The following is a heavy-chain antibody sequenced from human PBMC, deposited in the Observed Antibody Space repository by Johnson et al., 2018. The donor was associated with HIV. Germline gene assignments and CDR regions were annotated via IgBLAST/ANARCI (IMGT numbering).Heavy chain of an antibody. J-gene: IGHJ3*02. D-gene: IGHD6-13*01. CDR2: IYSGGST. CDR1: GFTVSNNY. CDR3: ARSRVAAALGVNDAFDI. Sequence: VQVVESGGGLVQFGGSLRLSCEASGFTVSNNYMSWVRQAPGKGLEWVSVIYSGGSTYYADSVMGRFTISRDNSKNTLYLQMNSLRAEDTAVYYCARSRVAAALGVNDAFDIWGQGTMVTVSS. V-gene: IGHV3-66*02.